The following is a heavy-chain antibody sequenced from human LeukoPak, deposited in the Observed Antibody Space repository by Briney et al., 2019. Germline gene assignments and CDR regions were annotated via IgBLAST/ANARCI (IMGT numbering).Heavy chain of an antibody. CDR1: GFTFDDYA. D-gene: IGHD2-15*01. CDR2: ISWNSGSI. V-gene: IGHV3-9*01. J-gene: IGHJ3*02. Sequence: PGRSLRLFCAASGFTFDDYAMHWVRQAPGKGLEWVSGISWNSGSIGYADSVKGRFTISRDNAKNSLYLQMNSLRAEDTALYYCAKDIWHYCSGGSCYSRAAFDIWGQGTMVTVSS. CDR3: AKDIWHYCSGGSCYSRAAFDI.